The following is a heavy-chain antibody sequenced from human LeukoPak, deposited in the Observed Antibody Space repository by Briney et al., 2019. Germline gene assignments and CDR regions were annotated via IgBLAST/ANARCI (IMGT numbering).Heavy chain of an antibody. Sequence: GGSLRLSCAASGFTFSSHGMHWVRQAPGKGLEWVAVIWYDGSNKYYADSVKGRFTISRDNSKNTLYLQMNSLRAEDTAVYYCAKDAYVWGSYRSDYWGQGTLVTVSS. CDR3: AKDAYVWGSYRSDY. V-gene: IGHV3-33*06. D-gene: IGHD3-16*02. J-gene: IGHJ4*02. CDR1: GFTFSSHG. CDR2: IWYDGSNK.